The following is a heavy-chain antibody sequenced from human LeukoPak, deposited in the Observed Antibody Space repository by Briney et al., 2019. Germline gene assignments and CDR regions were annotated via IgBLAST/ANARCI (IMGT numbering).Heavy chain of an antibody. J-gene: IGHJ1*01. CDR3: AKELEYFQH. CDR1: GFIFDDYA. CDR2: ISRDGGST. Sequence: GGSLRLSCAASGFIFDDYAMHWVRQAPGKGLEWVSLISRDGGSTYYAVSVKGRFTISRDNGKNSLYLQMNSLRPEDTALYYCAKELEYFQHWGQGTLVTVSP. V-gene: IGHV3-43*02.